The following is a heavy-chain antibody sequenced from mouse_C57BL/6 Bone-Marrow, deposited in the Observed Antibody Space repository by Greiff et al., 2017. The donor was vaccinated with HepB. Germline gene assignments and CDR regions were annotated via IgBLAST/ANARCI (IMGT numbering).Heavy chain of an antibody. Sequence: VKLMESGAELVKPGASVKLSCKASGYTFTEYTIHWVKQRSGQGLEWIGWFYPGSGSIKYNEKFKDKATLTADKSSSTVYMELSRLTSEDSAVYFCARHEEGIYYGYDWGYFDVWGTGTTVTVSS. CDR2: FYPGSGSI. V-gene: IGHV1-62-2*01. D-gene: IGHD2-2*01. CDR3: ARHEEGIYYGYDWGYFDV. CDR1: GYTFTEYT. J-gene: IGHJ1*03.